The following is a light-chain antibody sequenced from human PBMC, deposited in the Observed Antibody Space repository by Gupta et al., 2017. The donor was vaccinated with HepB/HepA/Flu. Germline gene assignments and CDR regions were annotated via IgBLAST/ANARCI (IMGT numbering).Light chain of an antibody. V-gene: IGKV3-11*01. Sequence: EIVLTQSPATLFLSPGQRATLSCRASQSVGSYLAWYQQKPGQVPRLLISDASNRSTGIPPRFSSSGSGTDFTLTISSREPEDVAVYYCQQRRNWRPRVTFGRGTRVDI. CDR2: DAS. J-gene: IGKJ3*01. CDR3: QQRRNWRPRVT. CDR1: QSVGSY.